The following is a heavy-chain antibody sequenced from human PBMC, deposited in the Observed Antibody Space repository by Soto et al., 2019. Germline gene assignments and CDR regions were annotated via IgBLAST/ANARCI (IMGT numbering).Heavy chain of an antibody. CDR3: ASHRASSSAHLYSFDY. CDR1: GGSISSYY. J-gene: IGHJ4*02. D-gene: IGHD6-13*01. CDR2: IYYSGST. Sequence: SETLSLTCTVSGGSISSYYWSWIRQPPGKGLEWIGYIYYSGSTKYNPSLKSRVTISVDTSNYQFSLKLSSVTAADTAVYYCASHRASSSAHLYSFDYWGQGTLVTVSS. V-gene: IGHV4-59*01.